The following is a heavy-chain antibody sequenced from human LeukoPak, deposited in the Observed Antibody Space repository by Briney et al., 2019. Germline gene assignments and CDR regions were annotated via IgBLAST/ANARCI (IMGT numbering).Heavy chain of an antibody. CDR1: VGPISSYY. J-gene: IGHJ3*02. D-gene: IGHD6-13*01. CDR2: MYYSGNT. CDR3: ARHRKDHSSSWSFYAFDI. V-gene: IGHV4-59*08. Sequence: SEPLSLLCTVSVGPISSYYWSWMRRSPAKGLGWLRYMYYSGNTNYHTSLKSRVTISVDTSKNQFSLKLRSVTAADTAVYYGARHRKDHSSSWSFYAFDIWGQGTMVTVSS.